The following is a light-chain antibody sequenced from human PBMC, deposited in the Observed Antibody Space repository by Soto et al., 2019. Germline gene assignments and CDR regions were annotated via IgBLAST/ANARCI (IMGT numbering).Light chain of an antibody. Sequence: DIQMTQSPSSVSASVGDTVTITCRASQGIYSRLAWYQQKPGKAPELLIYAASSLQSGVPLRFSGSGSGTDFTFTINSLQPEDIATYYCQQYDNLPLTFGGGTKVDI. J-gene: IGKJ4*01. V-gene: IGKV1-12*01. CDR1: QGIYSR. CDR3: QQYDNLPLT. CDR2: AAS.